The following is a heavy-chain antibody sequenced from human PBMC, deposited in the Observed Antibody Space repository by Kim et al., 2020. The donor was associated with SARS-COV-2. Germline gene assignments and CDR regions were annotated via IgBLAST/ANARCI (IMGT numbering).Heavy chain of an antibody. J-gene: IGHJ3*02. CDR2: MNPNSGNT. D-gene: IGHD3-10*01. Sequence: ASVKVSCKASGYTFTSYDINWVRQATGQGLEWMGWMNPNSGNTGYAQKFQGRVTMTRNTSISTAYMELSSLRSEDTAVYYCARATTPLWFGELLYDAFDIWGQGTMVTVSS. CDR3: ARATTPLWFGELLYDAFDI. V-gene: IGHV1-8*01. CDR1: GYTFTSYD.